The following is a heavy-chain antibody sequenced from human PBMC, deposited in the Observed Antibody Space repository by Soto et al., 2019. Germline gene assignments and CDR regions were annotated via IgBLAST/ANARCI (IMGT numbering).Heavy chain of an antibody. CDR1: GFTFRSKA. J-gene: IGHJ3*02. CDR2: ISGSGGST. CDR3: AKDPYYYGSGTTGAFDI. V-gene: IGHV3-23*01. D-gene: IGHD3-10*01. Sequence: EVQLLESGGGLVQPGGSRRLSCAASGFTFRSKARSWVRRPPGKGLEGVSAISGSGGSTYYADSVKGRFTISRDNSKNTLYLQMNSLRAEDTAVYYCAKDPYYYGSGTTGAFDIWGQGTMVTVSS.